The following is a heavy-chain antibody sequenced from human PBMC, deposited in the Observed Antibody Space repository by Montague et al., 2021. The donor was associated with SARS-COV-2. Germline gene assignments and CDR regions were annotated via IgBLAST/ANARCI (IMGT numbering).Heavy chain of an antibody. CDR2: INHSGST. CDR3: ARVRAVPAAMRIFSLGRSYYGMDV. V-gene: IGHV4-34*01. Sequence: SETLSLTCAVYGGSFSGYYWSWVRQPPGKGLEWIGEINHSGSTNYNQSLKSRVTISVDTSKNQFSLKLSSVTAADTAAYYCARVRAVPAAMRIFSLGRSYYGMDVWGQGTTVTVSS. CDR1: GGSFSGYY. J-gene: IGHJ6*02. D-gene: IGHD2-2*01.